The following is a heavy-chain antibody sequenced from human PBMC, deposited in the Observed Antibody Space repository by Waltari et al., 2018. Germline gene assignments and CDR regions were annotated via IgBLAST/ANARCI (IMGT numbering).Heavy chain of an antibody. CDR1: SYS. Sequence: SYSVAWVRQAAGQGLEWLGGIIPIFGTPQYAQNFQGRVTLTADAATTTAYLELSGLTSEDTAIYYCARRNLGFAFDVWGQGTLVIVSS. D-gene: IGHD1-26*01. J-gene: IGHJ3*01. V-gene: IGHV1-69*01. CDR2: IIPIFGTP. CDR3: ARRNLGFAFDV.